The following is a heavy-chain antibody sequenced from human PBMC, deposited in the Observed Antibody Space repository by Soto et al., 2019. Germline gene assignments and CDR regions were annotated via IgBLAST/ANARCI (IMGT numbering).Heavy chain of an antibody. J-gene: IGHJ5*02. CDR3: ARQGGYSYGKDWFDP. V-gene: IGHV5-51*01. D-gene: IGHD5-18*01. Sequence: GESLKISCKASGYRFTNYWMGWVRQMPGKGLELMGIIYPSDSDTKYSPSFEGQVTISADKYINTAYLQWSSLKASDTAMYYCARQGGYSYGKDWFDPWGQGTLVTVSS. CDR1: GYRFTNYW. CDR2: IYPSDSDT.